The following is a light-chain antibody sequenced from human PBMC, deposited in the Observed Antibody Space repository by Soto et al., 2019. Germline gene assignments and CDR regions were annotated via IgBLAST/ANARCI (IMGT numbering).Light chain of an antibody. CDR1: SSNIGAGFE. V-gene: IGLV1-40*01. CDR2: GNN. J-gene: IGLJ2*01. CDR3: QSYDNSLSGVL. Sequence: QPVLTQPPSVSGAPGQRVTISCTGSSSNIGAGFEVHWYQQFPGTAPKLLIYGNNNRPSGVPDRFSGSRSGTSASLAITGLQAEDEADYYCQSYDNSLSGVLFGGGTKLTVL.